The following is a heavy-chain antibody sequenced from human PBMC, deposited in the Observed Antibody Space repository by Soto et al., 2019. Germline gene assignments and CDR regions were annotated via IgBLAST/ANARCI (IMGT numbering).Heavy chain of an antibody. V-gene: IGHV1-18*01. CDR3: AGEYCTNGVWQSYGMDV. Sequence: ASVKVSCKASGYTFTNYGVSWVRQAPGQGLEWMGWIGGYKGNTNYAQKLQGRVTLTTDTATSTAYMELRSLRSDDTAVYYCAGEYCTNGVWQSYGMDVWGQGTTVTAP. CDR2: IGGYKGNT. CDR1: GYTFTNYG. J-gene: IGHJ6*02. D-gene: IGHD2-8*01.